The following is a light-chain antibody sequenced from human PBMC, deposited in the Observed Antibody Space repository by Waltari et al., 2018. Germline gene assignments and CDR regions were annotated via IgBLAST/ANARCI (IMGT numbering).Light chain of an antibody. CDR2: GAS. V-gene: IGKV3-20*01. CDR1: QSVSRS. J-gene: IGKJ1*01. Sequence: SCRASQSVSRSLAWYQQKPGQAPKLLIYGASTRATDIPDRFTGSGSGTDFSLTISSLEPEDFAIYFCQHYVRLPATFGQGTKVEIK. CDR3: QHYVRLPAT.